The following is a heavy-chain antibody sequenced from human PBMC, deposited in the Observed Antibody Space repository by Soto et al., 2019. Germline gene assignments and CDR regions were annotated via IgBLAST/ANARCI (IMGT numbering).Heavy chain of an antibody. CDR3: SRLTATGLDY. V-gene: IGHV2-5*02. CDR1: GFSLSTSGVG. CDR2: IYWDDDK. Sequence: QITLKESGPTLVKPTQTLTLTCTFSGFSLSTSGVGVGWIRQPPGKALEWLALIYWDDDKRYSPYLKSRLTITKDTAKDQVVPTMTNMDPVDTATYYCSRLTATGLDYWGQGALVTVSS. D-gene: IGHD6-13*01. J-gene: IGHJ4*02.